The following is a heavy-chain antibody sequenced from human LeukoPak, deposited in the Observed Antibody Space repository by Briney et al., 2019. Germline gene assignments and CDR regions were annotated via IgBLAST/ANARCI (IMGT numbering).Heavy chain of an antibody. CDR3: ARAGSSSFDY. J-gene: IGHJ4*02. CDR2: ISAYNGNT. V-gene: IGHV1-18*04. Sequence: ASVKVSCKAAGYTFNGYYMHGLRQAPGQELEGMGWISAYNGNTNYAQKLQDRVTMTTDTYTSTAYMELRSLRSDDTAVYYCARAGSSSFDYWGQGTLVTVYS. CDR1: GYTFNGYY. D-gene: IGHD1-26*01.